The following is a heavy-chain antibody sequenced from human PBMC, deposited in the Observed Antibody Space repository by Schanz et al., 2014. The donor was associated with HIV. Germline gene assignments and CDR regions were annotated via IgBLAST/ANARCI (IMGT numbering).Heavy chain of an antibody. CDR3: ASGAAKMATMTPWRY. CDR2: ISAYNGNT. CDR1: GYTFTSYG. V-gene: IGHV1-18*01. D-gene: IGHD5-12*01. Sequence: QVRLVQSGAEVRKPGASVKVSCKASGYTFTSYGINWVRQAPGQGLEWMGRISAYNGNTNYAQKLQGRVTMTTDTSTSTAYMDLRSLRSADTAVYYCASGAAKMATMTPWRYWGQGTPVTVSS. J-gene: IGHJ4*02.